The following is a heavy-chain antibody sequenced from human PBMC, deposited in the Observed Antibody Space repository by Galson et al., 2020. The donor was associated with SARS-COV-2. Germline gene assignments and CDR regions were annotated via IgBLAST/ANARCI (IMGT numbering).Heavy chain of an antibody. J-gene: IGHJ3*01. CDR3: TKLSCNNFNCYTEVARDAFDV. V-gene: IGHV3-9*01. D-gene: IGHD2-2*02. Sequence: GESLRLSCTASGFNFQNFAMHWVRQTPGKGLEWVSSITWNGGRTFYADSVNGRFTISRDNGKNSLYLQMDRLRVEDSALYYCTKLSCNNFNCYTEVARDAFDVWGQGTMVTVSS. CDR2: ITWNGGRT. CDR1: GFNFQNFA.